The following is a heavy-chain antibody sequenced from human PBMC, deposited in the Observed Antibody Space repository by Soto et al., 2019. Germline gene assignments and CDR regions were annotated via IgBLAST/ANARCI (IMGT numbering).Heavy chain of an antibody. V-gene: IGHV4-61*01. Sequence: SETLSLTCTVSGGSVSSGTNYWSWIRQPPGKGLEWIGYMSYSGSTNYNPSLKSRVTISIDTSKNQFSLKLNSVTAADTAMYYCVNWQRSRGDFQYWGRGTLVTVSS. CDR3: VNWQRSRGDFQY. J-gene: IGHJ1*01. CDR2: MSYSGST. D-gene: IGHD6-25*01. CDR1: GGSVSSGTNY.